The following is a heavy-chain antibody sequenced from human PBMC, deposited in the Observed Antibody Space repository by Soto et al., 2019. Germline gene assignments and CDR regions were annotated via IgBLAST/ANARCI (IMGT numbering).Heavy chain of an antibody. CDR3: ARESCSGGSCYGLYYYYYGMDV. CDR2: ISSSSSTI. Sequence: PGGSLRLSCAASEFTFSTYSMNWVRQAPGKGLERVSYISSSSSTIFYADSVKGRFTISRDNAKNSLYLQMNSLRAEDTAVYYCARESCSGGSCYGLYYYYYGMDVWGQGTTVTVSS. CDR1: EFTFSTYS. J-gene: IGHJ6*02. D-gene: IGHD2-15*01. V-gene: IGHV3-48*04.